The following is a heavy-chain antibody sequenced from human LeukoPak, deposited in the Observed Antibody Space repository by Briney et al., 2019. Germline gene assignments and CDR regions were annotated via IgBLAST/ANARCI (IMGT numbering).Heavy chain of an antibody. V-gene: IGHV3-72*01. D-gene: IGHD2-8*02. CDR1: RFTVGDHY. Sequence: GGSLRLSCAASRFTVGDHYVDWVRQAPGKGLEWIGHTRTKAHSYTAEYAASVKGRFTMSGDDSKNSVFLQMNSLKTEDTAVYYCATLYYNGGVSHPFEFWGQGTLVTVSS. J-gene: IGHJ4*02. CDR2: TRTKAHSYTA. CDR3: ATLYYNGGVSHPFEF.